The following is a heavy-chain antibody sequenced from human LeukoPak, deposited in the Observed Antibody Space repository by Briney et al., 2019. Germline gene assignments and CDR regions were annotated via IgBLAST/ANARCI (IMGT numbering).Heavy chain of an antibody. V-gene: IGHV4-34*01. CDR1: GGSFRAFY. CDR2: NNHSGST. D-gene: IGHD1-26*01. Sequence: PSGTLSPPFAVYGGSFRAFYLSWIPPPPGKGPEWVGENNHSGSTNYNPSLKSRVVISVDTSKSQFSLNMTSVAAADTAVYYCARHPTKWELRLSLDYWGQGILVTVSS. J-gene: IGHJ4*02. CDR3: ARHPTKWELRLSLDY.